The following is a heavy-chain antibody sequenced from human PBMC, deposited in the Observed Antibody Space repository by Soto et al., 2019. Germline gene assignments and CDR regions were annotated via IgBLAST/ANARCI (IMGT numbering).Heavy chain of an antibody. Sequence: QVQLQESGPGLVKPSQTLSLTCSVSGDYIHVGGYYWTWIRQRPGKGLEWMGYIYYTGKTYYNPSLESRLTMSVDRSKNQFSLRLTSATAADTAVYFCGRDLTSNANCIDPWGQGTLVTVSS. D-gene: IGHD2-2*01. J-gene: IGHJ5*02. V-gene: IGHV4-30-4*01. CDR2: IYYTGKT. CDR1: GDYIHVGGYY. CDR3: GRDLTSNANCIDP.